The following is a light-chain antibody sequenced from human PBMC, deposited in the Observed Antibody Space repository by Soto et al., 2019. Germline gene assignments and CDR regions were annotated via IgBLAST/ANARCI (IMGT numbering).Light chain of an antibody. Sequence: DIQMTQSPSSLSASVGDRVTITCLASQGIGNSLAWYQQKPGKVPKVLIYTASTLHSGVPSRFSGSGSGTDFTRTINSLQPEDVATYFCQKYDSVPWSFGQGPRVEI. CDR2: TAS. V-gene: IGKV1-27*01. CDR3: QKYDSVPWS. CDR1: QGIGNS. J-gene: IGKJ1*01.